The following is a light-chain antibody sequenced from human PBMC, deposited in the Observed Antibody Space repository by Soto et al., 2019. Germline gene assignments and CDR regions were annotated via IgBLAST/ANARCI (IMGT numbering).Light chain of an antibody. CDR1: QSGLYSSNNKNY. Sequence: DIVMTQSPDSLAVSLGERATINCKSSQSGLYSSNNKNYLAWYQQKPGQPPKLLIYWASTRESGVPDRFSGGGYGTDFTLNISSLQAEDVALSYCQQYYSSPYTFGPGTKLEIK. J-gene: IGKJ2*01. CDR2: WAS. CDR3: QQYYSSPYT. V-gene: IGKV4-1*01.